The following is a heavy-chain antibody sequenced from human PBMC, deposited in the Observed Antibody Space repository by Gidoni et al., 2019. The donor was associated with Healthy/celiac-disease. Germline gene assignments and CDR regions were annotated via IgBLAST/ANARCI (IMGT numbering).Heavy chain of an antibody. Sequence: QVQLVQSGAEVKKPGASVKVSCKASGYTFTSYGISWVRQAPGQGLEWMGWISAYNGNTNYAQKLQGRITMTTDTSTSTAYMELRSLRSDDTAGYYCAREVTMVRGVNYNWFDPWGQGTLGTVSS. J-gene: IGHJ5*02. D-gene: IGHD3-10*01. CDR2: ISAYNGNT. CDR1: GYTFTSYG. CDR3: AREVTMVRGVNYNWFDP. V-gene: IGHV1-18*01.